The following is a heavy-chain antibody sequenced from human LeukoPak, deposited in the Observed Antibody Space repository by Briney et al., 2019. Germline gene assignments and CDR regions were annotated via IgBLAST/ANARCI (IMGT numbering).Heavy chain of an antibody. Sequence: SGTLSLTCAVSGGSISSSNWWNWVRQPPGKGLEWIGEIYHSGSTNYNPSLKSRVTISVDKSKNQFSLKLSSVTAADTAVYYCARVVYGDYAEAYYFDYWGQGTLVTVSS. CDR2: IYHSGST. CDR3: ARVVYGDYAEAYYFDY. J-gene: IGHJ4*02. D-gene: IGHD4-17*01. V-gene: IGHV4-4*02. CDR1: GGSISSSNW.